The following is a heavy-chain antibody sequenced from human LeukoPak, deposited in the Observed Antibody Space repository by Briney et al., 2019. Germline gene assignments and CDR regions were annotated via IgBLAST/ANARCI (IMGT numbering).Heavy chain of an antibody. CDR1: GYTFTSYV. V-gene: IGHV1-18*01. CDR2: ISAYNGNT. D-gene: IGHD3-22*01. CDR3: AREDDRSHYTNFDY. J-gene: IGHJ4*02. Sequence: ASVKVSCKASGYTFTSYVISWVRQAPGQGLEWMGWISAYNGNTNYAQKLQGRVTMTTDTSTSTAYMELRSLRSDDTAVYYCAREDDRSHYTNFDYWGQGTLVTVSS.